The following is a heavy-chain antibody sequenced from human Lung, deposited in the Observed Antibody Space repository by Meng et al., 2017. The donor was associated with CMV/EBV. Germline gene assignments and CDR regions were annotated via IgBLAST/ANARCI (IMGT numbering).Heavy chain of an antibody. Sequence: SVKVSCXASGGTFSSYAISWVRQAPGQGLEWMGGITPILGIANYAQKFQGRVTITADKSTCTAYMELSSLRSEDTAVYYCANQEYSSSRNRKNWFDPWGQGTLVTFSS. J-gene: IGHJ5*02. V-gene: IGHV1-69*10. CDR2: ITPILGIA. CDR3: ANQEYSSSRNRKNWFDP. CDR1: GGTFSSYA. D-gene: IGHD6-6*01.